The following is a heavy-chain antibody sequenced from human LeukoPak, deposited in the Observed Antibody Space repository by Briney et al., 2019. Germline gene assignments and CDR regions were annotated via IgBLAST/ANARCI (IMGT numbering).Heavy chain of an antibody. CDR3: ARVLLPSFDSTYYFDY. V-gene: IGHV3-53*01. Sequence: GGSLRLSCAASEFTVSSNYMSWVRQAPGKGLEWVSVIYSGGSTYYADSVKGRFTISRDNSKNTLYLQMNNLRAEDTAVYYCARVLLPSFDSTYYFDYWGQGTLVTVSS. CDR2: IYSGGST. D-gene: IGHD2/OR15-2a*01. CDR1: EFTVSSNY. J-gene: IGHJ4*02.